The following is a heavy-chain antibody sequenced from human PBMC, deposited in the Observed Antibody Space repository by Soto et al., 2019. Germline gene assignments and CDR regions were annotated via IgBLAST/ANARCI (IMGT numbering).Heavy chain of an antibody. J-gene: IGHJ4*02. CDR3: AGRRTISMNY. Sequence: QVQLQESGPGLVKPSETLSLTCTVSGGSISTYYWSWVRQPPGKGLEWIGYVSYSGNTNYNPSLNSRITISVDTSKNQFSLTLISVTAADTAVYFCAGRRTISMNYWGQGTLVTVSS. CDR1: GGSISTYY. CDR2: VSYSGNT. V-gene: IGHV4-59*01. D-gene: IGHD3-22*01.